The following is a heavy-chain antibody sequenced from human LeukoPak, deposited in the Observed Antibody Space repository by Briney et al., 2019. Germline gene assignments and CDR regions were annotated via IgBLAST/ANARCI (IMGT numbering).Heavy chain of an antibody. CDR1: GFTFSSYA. J-gene: IGHJ6*02. CDR2: ISYDGSNK. V-gene: IGHV3-30-3*01. CDR3: ARGPYYYGSGSGLNYYYGMDV. Sequence: XGSLRLSCAASGFTFSSYAMHWVRQAPGKGLEWVAVISYDGSNKYYADSVKGRFTISRDNSKNTLYLQMNSLRAEDTAVYYCARGPYYYGSGSGLNYYYGMDVWGQGTTVTVSS. D-gene: IGHD3-10*01.